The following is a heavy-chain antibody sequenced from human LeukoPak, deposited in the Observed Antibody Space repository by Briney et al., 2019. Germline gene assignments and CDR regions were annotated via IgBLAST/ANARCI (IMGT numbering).Heavy chain of an antibody. Sequence: ASVKVSCKACGYTFTRYGISWVRQAPGQGLEWMGWISAYNGNTNYAQKLQGRVTMTTDTSTSTAYVELRSLRSDGTAVYYCARGYYDSSGYYPRYYYYMDVWGKGTTVTVSS. J-gene: IGHJ6*03. D-gene: IGHD3-22*01. CDR3: ARGYYDSSGYYPRYYYYMDV. CDR1: GYTFTRYG. V-gene: IGHV1-18*01. CDR2: ISAYNGNT.